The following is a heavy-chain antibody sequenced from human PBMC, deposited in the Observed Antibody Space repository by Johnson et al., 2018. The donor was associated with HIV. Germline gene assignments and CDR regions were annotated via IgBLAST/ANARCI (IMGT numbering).Heavy chain of an antibody. CDR2: IKQDGSEK. V-gene: IGHV3-7*01. D-gene: IGHD3-16*02. CDR3: ARGAGVWGRYLRPPDQLSGGDAFDI. CDR1: GFTFSSYW. Sequence: VQLVESGGGLVQPGGSLRLSCAASGFTFSSYWMSWVRQAPGKGLEWVANIKQDGSEKYYVDSVKGRFTISRDNAKNSLYLQMNSLRAEDTAVYYCARGAGVWGRYLRPPDQLSGGDAFDIWGQGTMVTVSS. J-gene: IGHJ3*02.